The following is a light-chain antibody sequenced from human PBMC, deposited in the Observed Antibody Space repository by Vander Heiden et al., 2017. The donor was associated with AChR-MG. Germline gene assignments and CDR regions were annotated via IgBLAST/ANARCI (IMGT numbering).Light chain of an antibody. V-gene: IGKV1-39*01. CDR1: QSISKY. CDR3: QQSDSPLWT. CDR2: AAS. J-gene: IGKJ1*01. Sequence: DIQMTQSPSSLSASVGDRVTITCRASQSISKYLNWYQQKPGKAPKLLIYAASSLQSGVPSRFSGSGSGTDFTLTINSLQPEDFATYFCQQSDSPLWTFGQGTKVEIK.